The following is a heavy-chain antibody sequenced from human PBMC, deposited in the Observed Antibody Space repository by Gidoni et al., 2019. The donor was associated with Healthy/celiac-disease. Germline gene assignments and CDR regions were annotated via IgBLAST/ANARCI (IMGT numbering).Heavy chain of an antibody. V-gene: IGHV4-34*01. D-gene: IGHD5-18*01. J-gene: IGHJ4*02. CDR1: GGSFSGYY. CDR2: LKHSGST. Sequence: QVQLQPRGAGLLQPSETLSLTSAADGGSFSGYYWSWIRQPPGKGLEGIGELKHSGSTNYNPSLKSRVTISVDTSKSQFSLKVSSVTAADTAVYYCARGLQLRAVDYWGQGTLVTVSS. CDR3: ARGLQLRAVDY.